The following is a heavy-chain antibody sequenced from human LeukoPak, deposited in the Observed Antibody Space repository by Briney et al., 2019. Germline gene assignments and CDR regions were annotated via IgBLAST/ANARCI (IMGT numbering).Heavy chain of an antibody. Sequence: PGGSLRLSCAASGFTFSSYGLHWVRQAPGKGLEWVAVISYDGSNKYYADSVKGRFTISRDNSKNTLYLQMNSLRAEDTAVYYCAKGGGFNYYDSSGYIDYWGQGTLVTASS. V-gene: IGHV3-30*18. J-gene: IGHJ4*02. CDR3: AKGGGFNYYDSSGYIDY. CDR2: ISYDGSNK. D-gene: IGHD3-22*01. CDR1: GFTFSSYG.